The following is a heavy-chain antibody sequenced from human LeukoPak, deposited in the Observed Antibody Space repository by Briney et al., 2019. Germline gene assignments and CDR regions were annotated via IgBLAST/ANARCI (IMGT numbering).Heavy chain of an antibody. J-gene: IGHJ5*02. CDR2: FDPEDGET. D-gene: IGHD6-13*01. Sequence: ASVKVSCKVSGYTLTELSMHWVRQAPGKGLEWMGGFDPEDGETIYAQKFQGRVTMTEDTSTDTAYMELSSLRSEDTAVYYCATRGSSSWGNWFDPWGQGTLVTVSS. CDR1: GYTLTELS. V-gene: IGHV1-24*01. CDR3: ATRGSSSWGNWFDP.